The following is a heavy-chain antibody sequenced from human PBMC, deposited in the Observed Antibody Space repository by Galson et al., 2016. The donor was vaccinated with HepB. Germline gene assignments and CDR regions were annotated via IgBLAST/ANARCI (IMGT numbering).Heavy chain of an antibody. CDR3: AKRHEYCPPVGCSVDS. Sequence: SLRLSCAASGFTFNRRGTHWVRQAPGKGLEWVAADSMDGRRKFYADSVKGRFTIYRDNSNNMLFLQMSSLRVDDTAVYYCAKRHEYCPPVGCSVDSWGQGTLVSVSS. CDR2: DSMDGRRK. J-gene: IGHJ4*02. D-gene: IGHD2/OR15-2a*01. V-gene: IGHV3-30*18. CDR1: GFTFNRRG.